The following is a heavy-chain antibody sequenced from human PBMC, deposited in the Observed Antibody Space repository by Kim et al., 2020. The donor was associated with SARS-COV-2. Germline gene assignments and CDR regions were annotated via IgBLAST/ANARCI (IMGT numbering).Heavy chain of an antibody. Sequence: SVKVSCKASGGTLSTYLIAWVRQAPGQGLEWMGRFIPILNVADYAQKFQDRVTITADTSTNTAYMEVSRLTSEDTAVYYCAKGARYCTSTSCPNSFYYLSYGLDVWGQGTTVTVSS. D-gene: IGHD2-2*01. CDR2: FIPILNVA. CDR3: AKGARYCTSTSCPNSFYYLSYGLDV. J-gene: IGHJ6*02. CDR1: GGTLSTYL. V-gene: IGHV1-69*04.